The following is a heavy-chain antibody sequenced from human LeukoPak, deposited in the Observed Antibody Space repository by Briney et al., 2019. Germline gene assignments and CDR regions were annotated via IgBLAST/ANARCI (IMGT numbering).Heavy chain of an antibody. D-gene: IGHD1-26*01. V-gene: IGHV1-46*01. CDR2: INPSGGST. J-gene: IGHJ4*02. CDR3: ARDPGSYRDHEYYFDY. CDR1: GYTFTSYY. Sequence: ASVKVSCKASGYTFTSYYMHWVRQAPGQGLEWMGIINPSGGSTSYAQKFQSRVTMTRDTSTSTVYMELSSLRSEDTAVYYCARDPGSYRDHEYYFDYWGQGTLVTVSS.